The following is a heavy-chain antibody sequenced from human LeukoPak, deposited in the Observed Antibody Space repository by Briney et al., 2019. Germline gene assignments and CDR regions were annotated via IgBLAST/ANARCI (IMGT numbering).Heavy chain of an antibody. J-gene: IGHJ4*02. CDR3: AKDSNLMVRGPIDY. CDR2: ISWNSGSI. CDR1: GFTFDDYA. D-gene: IGHD3-10*01. V-gene: IGHV3-9*01. Sequence: GGSLRLSCAASGFTFDDYAMHWVRQAPGKGLEWVSGISWNSGSIGYADSVKGRFTISRDNAKNSLYLQMNSLRAEDTALYYCAKDSNLMVRGPIDYWGQGTLVTVSS.